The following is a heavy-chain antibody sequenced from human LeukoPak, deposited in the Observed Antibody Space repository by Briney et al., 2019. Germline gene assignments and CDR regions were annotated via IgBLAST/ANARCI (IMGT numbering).Heavy chain of an antibody. Sequence: ASVKVSCKVSGYTLADLSMYWVRQAPGKGLEWMGGFDPDGDTIYAQKFQGRFTMTEDTSTDTAYMELSSLRCDDTAIYYCASSDYFSYWGQGTLVTVSS. CDR3: ASSDYFSY. V-gene: IGHV1-24*01. J-gene: IGHJ4*02. CDR1: GYTLADLS. CDR2: FDPDGDT.